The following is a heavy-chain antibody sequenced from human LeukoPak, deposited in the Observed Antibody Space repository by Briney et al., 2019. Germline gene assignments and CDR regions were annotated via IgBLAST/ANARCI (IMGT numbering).Heavy chain of an antibody. CDR3: ARGSLVLYGSGSWGFDY. D-gene: IGHD3-10*01. CDR1: GFTFSSYA. V-gene: IGHV3-23*01. CDR2: ISGSGGDT. J-gene: IGHJ4*02. Sequence: GGSLRLSCAASGFTFSSYAMSWVRQAPGKGLEWVSAISGSGGDTYYPGSVKGRFTISRENAKNSLYLQMNSLRAGDTAVYYCARGSLVLYGSGSWGFDYWGQGTLVTVSS.